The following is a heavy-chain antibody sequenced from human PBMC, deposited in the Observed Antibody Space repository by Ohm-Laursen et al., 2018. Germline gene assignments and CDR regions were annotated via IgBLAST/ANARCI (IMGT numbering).Heavy chain of an antibody. D-gene: IGHD3-22*01. J-gene: IGHJ4*02. V-gene: IGHV1-2*02. CDR1: GYSFTDYY. CDR2: INPDSGGT. CDR3: ARGPRRRGSSGYYSLMEIDY. Sequence: VASVKVSCKASGYSFTDYYMHWVRQAPGQGLEWMGWINPDSGGTNYARKFQGRVTMTRDTSISTAYMELGRLRSDDTAVYYCARGPRRRGSSGYYSLMEIDYWGQGTLVTVSS.